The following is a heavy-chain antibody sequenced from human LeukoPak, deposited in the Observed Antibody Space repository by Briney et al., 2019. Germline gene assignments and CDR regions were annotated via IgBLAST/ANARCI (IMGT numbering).Heavy chain of an antibody. D-gene: IGHD1-26*01. V-gene: IGHV3-7*05. J-gene: IGHJ5*02. Sequence: GGSLRLSCAASGFPFSRYWLSWVRQAPGKGLEWVANIKQDGSEKYYVDSVKGRFTISRDNAKNSLYLQMNSLRVEDTAVYYCARGWELDPWGQGTPVTVSS. CDR3: ARGWELDP. CDR1: GFPFSRYW. CDR2: IKQDGSEK.